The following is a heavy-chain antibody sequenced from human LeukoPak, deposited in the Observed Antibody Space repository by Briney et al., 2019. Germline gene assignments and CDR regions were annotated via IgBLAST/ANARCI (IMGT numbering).Heavy chain of an antibody. D-gene: IGHD3-9*01. CDR2: IYPSDSDA. J-gene: IGHJ4*02. Sequence: HGESLKISCKASGYTFTSYWIGWVRQMPGKGLEWVGIIYPSDSDARYSPSFQGQVTISADKSINTAYLQWSSLKASDTAMYYCARRNYDILTGYYNDYFDYWGQGTLVTVSS. CDR1: GYTFTSYW. V-gene: IGHV5-51*01. CDR3: ARRNYDILTGYYNDYFDY.